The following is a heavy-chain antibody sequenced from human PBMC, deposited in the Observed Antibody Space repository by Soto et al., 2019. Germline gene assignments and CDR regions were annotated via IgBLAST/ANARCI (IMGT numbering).Heavy chain of an antibody. CDR2: IYYSGST. J-gene: IGHJ6*02. CDR3: ARSGIAAAGDYYYYYGMDV. V-gene: IGHV4-59*01. Sequence: SETLSLTCTVSGGSISSYYWSWIRQPPGKGLEWIGYIYYSGSTNYNPSLKSRVTISVDTSKNQFSLKLSSVTAADTAVYYCARSGIAAAGDYYYYYGMDVWGQGTTVTVSS. D-gene: IGHD6-13*01. CDR1: GGSISSYY.